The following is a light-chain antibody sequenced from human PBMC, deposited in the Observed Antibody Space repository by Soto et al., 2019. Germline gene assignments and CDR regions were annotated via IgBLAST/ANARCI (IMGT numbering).Light chain of an antibody. CDR3: QSYDGSLSGVV. J-gene: IGLJ3*02. Sequence: QSVLTQPPSVSGDPGQRVTISCTGSSSNTGAGYDVHWYQQLPGTAPKLLIYANYNRPSGVPDRFSGSKSGTSASLAITGLQAEDEADYYCQSYDGSLSGVVFGGGTKVTVL. CDR1: SSNTGAGYD. CDR2: ANY. V-gene: IGLV1-40*01.